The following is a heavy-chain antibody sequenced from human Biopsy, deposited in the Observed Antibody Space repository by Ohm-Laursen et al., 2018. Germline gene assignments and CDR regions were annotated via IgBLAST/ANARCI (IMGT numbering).Heavy chain of an antibody. CDR1: GGTFSSFG. CDR2: INSMFGTT. V-gene: IGHV1-69*13. J-gene: IGHJ4*02. D-gene: IGHD1-1*01. Sequence: SVKVSCKASGGTFSSFGISWVRQAPGQGLEWMGEINSMFGTTNYAQTFQGRVTITADESTSTAYMEVSSLRSEDTAVYYCAKRGVERGRPLAYWGQGTLVPVSS. CDR3: AKRGVERGRPLAY.